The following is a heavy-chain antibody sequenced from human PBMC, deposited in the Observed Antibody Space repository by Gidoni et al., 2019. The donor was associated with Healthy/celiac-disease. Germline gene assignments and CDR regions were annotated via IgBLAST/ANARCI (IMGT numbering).Heavy chain of an antibody. Sequence: DVQLVESVGVVVQPGRSMRLSCAASGLTFDDYTMHWVRQAPGKGLEWVSLISWDGGSTYYADSVKGRFTISRNNSKNSLYLQMNSLRTEDTALYYCAKDIAGSSPYYYGMDVWGQGTTVTVSS. CDR2: ISWDGGST. V-gene: IGHV3-43*01. D-gene: IGHD6-13*01. CDR3: AKDIAGSSPYYYGMDV. J-gene: IGHJ6*02. CDR1: GLTFDDYT.